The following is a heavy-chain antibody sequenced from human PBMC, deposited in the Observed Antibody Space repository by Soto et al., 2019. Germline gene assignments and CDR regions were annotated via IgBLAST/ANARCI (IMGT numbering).Heavy chain of an antibody. CDR3: ARVLGGYYGSGSYYYYFDY. J-gene: IGHJ4*02. CDR1: GYTFTSYG. V-gene: IGHV1-18*01. D-gene: IGHD3-10*01. Sequence: QVQLVQSGAEVKKPGTSVKVSCKASGYTFTSYGISWVRQAPGQGLEWMGWISAYNGNTNYAQKLQGRVTMTTDTSTSTAYMELRSLRSDDTAVYYCARVLGGYYGSGSYYYYFDYWGQGTLVTVSS. CDR2: ISAYNGNT.